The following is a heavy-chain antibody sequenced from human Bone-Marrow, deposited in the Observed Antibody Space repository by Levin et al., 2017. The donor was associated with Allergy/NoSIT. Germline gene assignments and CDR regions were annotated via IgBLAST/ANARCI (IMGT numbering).Heavy chain of an antibody. CDR3: ARGWWDFWSGYYFTDNWFDP. V-gene: IGHV1-8*01. J-gene: IGHJ5*02. CDR2: MNPNSGNT. CDR1: GYTFTSYD. D-gene: IGHD3-3*01. Sequence: ASVKVSCKASGYTFTSYDINWVRQATGQGLEWMGWMNPNSGNTGYAQKFQGRVTMTRNTSISTAYMELSSLRSEDTAVYYCARGWWDFWSGYYFTDNWFDPWGQGTLVTVSS.